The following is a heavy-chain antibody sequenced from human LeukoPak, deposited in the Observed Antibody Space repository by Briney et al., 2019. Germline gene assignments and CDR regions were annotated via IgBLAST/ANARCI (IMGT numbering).Heavy chain of an antibody. CDR1: GGSFSGYY. CDR3: ARRKTLPYYSSSGGRFDS. Sequence: SETLSLTCAVYGGSFSGYYWSWIRQPPGKGREWMGEINHSGSTNYNPALRGGVTISVDTSKNQFSLKLSSVTAADTAVYYRARRKTLPYYSSSGGRFDSRGPGTPVTVSS. J-gene: IGHJ4*02. D-gene: IGHD6-13*01. V-gene: IGHV4-34*01. CDR2: INHSGST.